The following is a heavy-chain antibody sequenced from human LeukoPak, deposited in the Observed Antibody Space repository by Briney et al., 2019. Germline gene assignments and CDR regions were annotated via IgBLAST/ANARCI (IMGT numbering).Heavy chain of an antibody. CDR1: GYTFTSYA. CDR2: INAGNGNT. CDR3: ARGLISTGFYYYYGMDV. Sequence: ASVKVSCKASGYTFTSYAMHWVRQAPGQRLEWMGWINAGNGNTKYSQKFQGRVTITADKSTSTAYIELSSLRSEDTAVYYCARGLISTGFYYYYGMDVWGQGTTVTVSS. J-gene: IGHJ6*02. D-gene: IGHD3-22*01. V-gene: IGHV1-3*01.